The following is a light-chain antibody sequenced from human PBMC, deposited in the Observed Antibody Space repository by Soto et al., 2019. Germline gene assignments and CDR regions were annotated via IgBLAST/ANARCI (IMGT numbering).Light chain of an antibody. Sequence: DIQMTQSPSSLSASVVDRVTITCRASQSISSWLAWYQQKPGKAPKLLIYDASSLESGVPSRFSGSGSGTDFTLTISSLEPEDFAVYYCQQRSNWGITFGQGTRLEIK. V-gene: IGKV1-5*01. CDR2: DAS. CDR1: QSISSW. J-gene: IGKJ5*01. CDR3: QQRSNWGIT.